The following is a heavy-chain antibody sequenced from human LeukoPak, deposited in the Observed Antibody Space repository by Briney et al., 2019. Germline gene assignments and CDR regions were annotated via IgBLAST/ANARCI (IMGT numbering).Heavy chain of an antibody. J-gene: IGHJ4*02. V-gene: IGHV4-59*02. Sequence: SENLSRNCSVSGASVSDYYWTWLRHPPGQGREGIGYIYYSGSTNYNPSLKSRVTMSVDTSKNQCSLRLRSVTAADTAVNYCARALRIVVVMWGQGTLLTVSS. CDR2: IYYSGST. CDR1: GASVSDYY. D-gene: IGHD3-22*01. CDR3: ARALRIVVVM.